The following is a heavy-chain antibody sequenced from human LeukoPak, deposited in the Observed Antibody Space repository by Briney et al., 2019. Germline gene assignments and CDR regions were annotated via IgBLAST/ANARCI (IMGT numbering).Heavy chain of an antibody. V-gene: IGHV3-21*01. Sequence: GGSLRLSCAASGFTFSSYSMNWVRQAPGKGLEWVSSISSSSNYIYYADSMKGRFTISRDNAKNSLYLQMNSLRAEDTAVYYCARETYCTSTSCPIGDHFDYWGQGTLVTVSS. D-gene: IGHD2-2*01. J-gene: IGHJ4*02. CDR2: ISSSSNYI. CDR1: GFTFSSYS. CDR3: ARETYCTSTSCPIGDHFDY.